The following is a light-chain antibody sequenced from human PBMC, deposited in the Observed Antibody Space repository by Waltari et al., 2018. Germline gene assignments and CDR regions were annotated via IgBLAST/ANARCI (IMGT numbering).Light chain of an antibody. Sequence: QSALPQPASVSGSPGQSITISCTGTSSDVGGYNYVSWYQQPPGKAPKLMIYEVSNRPSGVSNRFSGSKSGNTASLTISGLQAEDEADYYCSSYTSSSTLGVFGGGTKLTVL. J-gene: IGLJ3*02. CDR2: EVS. CDR3: SSYTSSSTLGV. V-gene: IGLV2-14*01. CDR1: SSDVGGYNY.